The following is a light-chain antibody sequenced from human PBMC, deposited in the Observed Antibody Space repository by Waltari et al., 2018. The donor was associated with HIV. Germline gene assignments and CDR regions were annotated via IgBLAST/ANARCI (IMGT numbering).Light chain of an antibody. J-gene: IGLJ3*02. CDR3: AAWDDSLSGWV. V-gene: IGLV1-47*01. CDR1: SSTTGITF. Sequence: QSVLTQPPSASGTPGQRDTTPCSGSSSTTGITFVSWYQHLPGTAPKVLIYKNTQRPSGVPDRFSGSKSATSASLAISGLRSEDEADYYCAAWDDSLSGWVFGGGTQLTVL. CDR2: KNT.